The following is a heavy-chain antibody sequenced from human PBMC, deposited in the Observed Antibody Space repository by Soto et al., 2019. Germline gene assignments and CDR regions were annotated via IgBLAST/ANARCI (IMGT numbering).Heavy chain of an antibody. CDR3: ARDDKLWFATLRYYYGMDV. Sequence: GGSLRLSCAASGFTFSSYGIHWVRQAPGKGLEWVAVIWYDGSNKYYADSVKGRFTISRDNSKNTLYLQMNSLRAEDTAVYYCARDDKLWFATLRYYYGMDVWGQGTTVTVSS. CDR1: GFTFSSYG. CDR2: IWYDGSNK. V-gene: IGHV3-33*01. J-gene: IGHJ6*02. D-gene: IGHD3-10*01.